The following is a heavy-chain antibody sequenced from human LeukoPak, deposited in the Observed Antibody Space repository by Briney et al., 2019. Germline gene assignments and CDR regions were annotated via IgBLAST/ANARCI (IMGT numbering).Heavy chain of an antibody. CDR3: ARDQYGSGSYSRLDY. J-gene: IGHJ4*02. CDR1: GFPFSTYS. V-gene: IGHV3-21*01. D-gene: IGHD3-10*01. CDR2: ISSSSSYI. Sequence: GGSLRLSCAASGFPFSTYSMNWVRQAPGQGLEWVSSISSSSSYIYYADSVKGRFTISRDNAKNSLYLQMNSLRAEDTVGYYCARDQYGSGSYSRLDYWGQGTLVTVSS.